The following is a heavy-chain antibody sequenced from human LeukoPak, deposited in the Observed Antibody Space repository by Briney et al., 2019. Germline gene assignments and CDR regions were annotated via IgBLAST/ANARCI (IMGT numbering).Heavy chain of an antibody. CDR2: INHSGST. Sequence: PSEXXSLTCAVYGGSFSGYYWSWIRQPPGKGLEWIGEINHSGSTNYNPSLKSRVTISVDTSKNQFSLKLSSVTAADTAVYYCARGDYGASYWFDPWGQGTLVTVSS. J-gene: IGHJ5*02. CDR1: GGSFSGYY. CDR3: ARGDYGASYWFDP. D-gene: IGHD4-17*01. V-gene: IGHV4-34*01.